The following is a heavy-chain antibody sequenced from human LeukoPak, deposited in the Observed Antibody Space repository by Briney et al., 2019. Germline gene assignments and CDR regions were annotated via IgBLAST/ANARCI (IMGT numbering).Heavy chain of an antibody. Sequence: GGSLRLSCAASGFTDSSYGMTWVRQAPGKGLEWVSAFSATDGSEQYAESVKGRFTISRDNSKNSLYLQMNSLRDEDTALYYCAKARIAAAGTGAFDVWGQGTMVTVSS. J-gene: IGHJ3*01. CDR1: GFTDSSYG. D-gene: IGHD6-13*01. V-gene: IGHV3-23*01. CDR2: FSATDGSE. CDR3: AKARIAAAGTGAFDV.